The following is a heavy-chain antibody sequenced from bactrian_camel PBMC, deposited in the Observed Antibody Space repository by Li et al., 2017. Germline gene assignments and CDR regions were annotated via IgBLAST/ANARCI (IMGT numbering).Heavy chain of an antibody. CDR2: IYRGGGGNV. D-gene: IGHD6*01. V-gene: IGHV3S40*01. CDR3: AADSSSWYHYYY. J-gene: IGHJ4*01. CDR1: GFTTSDYF. Sequence: DVQLVESGGGLVQPGESLRLSCAASGFTTSDYFMSWVRQAPGKEREGVAAIYRGGGGNVDYADSVKGRFTISQPNAKNTVYLQMSSLKAEDTAMYYCAADSSSWYHYYYWGRGPRSPSP.